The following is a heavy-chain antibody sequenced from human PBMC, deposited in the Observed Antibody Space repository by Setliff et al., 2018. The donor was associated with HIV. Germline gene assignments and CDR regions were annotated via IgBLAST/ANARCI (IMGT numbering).Heavy chain of an antibody. V-gene: IGHV4-34*01. D-gene: IGHD6-19*01. J-gene: IGHJ4*02. CDR2: INHSGST. Sequence: PSETLSLTCAVYVESFSGFYWSWIRQPPGKGLEWIGEINHSGSTNYNPSLKSRVTISVDTSKNQFSLKLSSVTAADKAVYYCARVGGGWYRDFDYWGQGTLVTVSS. CDR1: VESFSGFY. CDR3: ARVGGGWYRDFDY.